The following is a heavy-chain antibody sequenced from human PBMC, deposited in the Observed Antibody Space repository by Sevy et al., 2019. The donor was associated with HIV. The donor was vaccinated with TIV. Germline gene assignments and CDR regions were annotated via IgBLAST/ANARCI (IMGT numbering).Heavy chain of an antibody. CDR1: GDSVSSNSAA. CDR3: ARESEWLVRYFDY. Sequence: SRTFSLTCAISGDSVSSNSAAWNWIRQSPSRGLEWLGRTYYRSKWSNDYAVSVKSRITINPDTSKNQFSLQLNSVTPQDTAVYYCARESEWLVRYFDYWGQGTLVTVSS. J-gene: IGHJ4*02. V-gene: IGHV6-1*01. CDR2: TYYRSKWSN. D-gene: IGHD6-19*01.